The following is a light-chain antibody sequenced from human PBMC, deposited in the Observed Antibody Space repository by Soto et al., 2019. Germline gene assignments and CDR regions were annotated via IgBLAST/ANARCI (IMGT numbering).Light chain of an antibody. CDR3: QQYFNTPIT. CDR1: QTVLYSSNNKNY. CDR2: WAS. V-gene: IGKV4-1*01. J-gene: IGKJ5*01. Sequence: DIVMTQSPGSLAVSLGERATINCKSSQTVLYSSNNKNYLAWYQQKPGQPPKLLIYWASTRESGGPDRFSGSGSGTDFTLTISSLQAEDVAVYYCQQYFNTPITFGQGTRLEIK.